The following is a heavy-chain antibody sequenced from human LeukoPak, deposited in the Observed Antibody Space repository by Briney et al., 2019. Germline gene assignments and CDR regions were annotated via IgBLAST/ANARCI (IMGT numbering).Heavy chain of an antibody. J-gene: IGHJ4*02. CDR3: ARVYRPGLVADGFDY. CDR2: IIPIFGTA. Sequence: GASVKVSCKASGGTFSSYAISWVRQAPGQGLEWMGGIIPIFGTANYAQKFQGRVTMTTDTSTSTAYMELRSLRSDDTAVYYCARVYRPGLVADGFDYWGQGTLVTVSS. CDR1: GGTFSSYA. D-gene: IGHD2-15*01. V-gene: IGHV1-69*05.